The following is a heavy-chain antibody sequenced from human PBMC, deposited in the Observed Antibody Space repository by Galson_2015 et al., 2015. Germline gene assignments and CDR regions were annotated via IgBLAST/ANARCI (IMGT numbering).Heavy chain of an antibody. CDR2: ISGSGGTT. CDR1: GFTFSSYA. V-gene: IGHV3-23*01. J-gene: IGHJ4*02. CDR3: AKEGSWEYYYGSGDY. D-gene: IGHD3-10*01. Sequence: SLRLSCAASGFTFSSYAMGWVRQAPGKGLEWVSGISGSGGTTYYADSVKGRFTISRDNSKNTLYLQMNSLRGEDTAVYYCAKEGSWEYYYGSGDYWGQGTLDIVSS.